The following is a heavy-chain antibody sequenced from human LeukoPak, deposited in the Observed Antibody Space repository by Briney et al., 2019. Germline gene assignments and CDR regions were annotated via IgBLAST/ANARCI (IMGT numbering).Heavy chain of an antibody. V-gene: IGHV3-74*01. J-gene: IGHJ4*02. CDR3: AREDGYCSGGNCYSYFDS. CDR1: GFTFSSYW. D-gene: IGHD2-15*01. Sequence: GGSLRLSCAASGFTFSSYWMHWVRQAPGKGLVWVSRINSDGSSTSYADSVKGRFTISRDNAKNTLYLQMNSLRAEDTAEYFCAREDGYCSGGNCYSYFDSWGQGTLVTVSS. CDR2: INSDGSST.